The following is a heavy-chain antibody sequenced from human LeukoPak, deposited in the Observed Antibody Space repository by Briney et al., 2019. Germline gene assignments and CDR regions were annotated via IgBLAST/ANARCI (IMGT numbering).Heavy chain of an antibody. Sequence: GGSLRLSCAASGFTFSSYAMSWVRQAPGKGLEWVSGVSGGGYSTYYADSVKGRFTISRDNSKNTLYLQMKSLRAEDTAVYYCAKGRSGVHPTYYYYYMDVWGKGTTVTVSS. CDR3: AKGRSGVHPTYYYYYMDV. CDR2: VSGGGYST. V-gene: IGHV3-23*01. CDR1: GFTFSSYA. J-gene: IGHJ6*03. D-gene: IGHD3-10*01.